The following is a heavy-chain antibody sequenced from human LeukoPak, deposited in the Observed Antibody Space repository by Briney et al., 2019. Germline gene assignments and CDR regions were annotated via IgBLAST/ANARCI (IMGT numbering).Heavy chain of an antibody. Sequence: PGGSLRLSCAASGFTFSSYEMNWVRQAPGKGLEWVSYISSSGSTIYYADSVKGRLTISRDNDKNSLYLQMNSLRAEDTAVYYCARDKMYYDSSGYATNFDYWGQGTLVTVSS. D-gene: IGHD3-22*01. CDR2: ISSSGSTI. J-gene: IGHJ4*02. CDR1: GFTFSSYE. V-gene: IGHV3-48*03. CDR3: ARDKMYYDSSGYATNFDY.